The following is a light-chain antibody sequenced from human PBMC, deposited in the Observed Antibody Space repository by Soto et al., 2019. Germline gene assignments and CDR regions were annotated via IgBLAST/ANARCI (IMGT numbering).Light chain of an antibody. CDR1: QSVSNN. Sequence: EIVMTQSPATLSVSPGERATLSCRASQSVSNNLAWYQQKPGQAPRLLIYGASTRAAGIPARFSGSGSGTEFTLTISSLQSGDFAVYYCQQYNNWPRTFGQGTRVEIK. J-gene: IGKJ1*01. CDR2: GAS. CDR3: QQYNNWPRT. V-gene: IGKV3-15*01.